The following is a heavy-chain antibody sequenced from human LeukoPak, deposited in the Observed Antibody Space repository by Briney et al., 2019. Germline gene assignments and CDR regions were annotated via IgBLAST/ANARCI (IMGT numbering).Heavy chain of an antibody. CDR1: GFTFSSYW. CDR2: IKQDGSEK. CDR3: ARGGQWPRPLGYFDY. V-gene: IGHV3-7*01. Sequence: GGSLRLSCAASGFTFSSYWMSWVRQAPGKGLEWVANIKQDGSEKYYVDSVKGRFTISRDNAKNSLYLQMNSLRAEDTAVYYCARGGQWPRPLGYFDYWGQGTLVTVSS. J-gene: IGHJ4*02. D-gene: IGHD6-19*01.